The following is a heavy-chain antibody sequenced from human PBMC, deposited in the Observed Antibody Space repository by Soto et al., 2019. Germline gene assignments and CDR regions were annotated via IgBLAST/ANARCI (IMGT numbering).Heavy chain of an antibody. J-gene: IGHJ3*02. CDR2: LSGSGATT. CDR3: AKTANGWFSAFDI. CDR1: GFTFSNFA. D-gene: IGHD6-19*01. V-gene: IGHV3-23*01. Sequence: GGSLRLSCAASGFTFSNFAMTWVRQAPGKGLGWVSALSGSGATTYYADSVKGRFTFSRDNSKNTLYLQMNSLRAEDTAVYYCAKTANGWFSAFDIWGQGTMVTVSS.